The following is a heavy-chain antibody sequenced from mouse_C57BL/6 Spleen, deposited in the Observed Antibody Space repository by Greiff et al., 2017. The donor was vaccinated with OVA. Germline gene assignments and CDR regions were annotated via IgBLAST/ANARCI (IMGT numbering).Heavy chain of an antibody. Sequence: FVESGGGLVKPGGSLKLSCAASGFTFSSYAMSWVRPTPEKRLEWVATISDGGSYTYYPDNVKGRFTISRDNAKNNLYLQMSHLKSEDTAMYYCARDRGNYDMDYWGQGTSVTVSS. CDR1: GFTFSSYA. V-gene: IGHV5-4*01. CDR2: ISDGGSYT. CDR3: ARDRGNYDMDY. J-gene: IGHJ4*01. D-gene: IGHD3-3*01.